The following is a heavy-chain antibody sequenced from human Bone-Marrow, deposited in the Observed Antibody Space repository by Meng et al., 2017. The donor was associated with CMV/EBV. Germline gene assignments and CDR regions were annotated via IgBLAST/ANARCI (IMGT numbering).Heavy chain of an antibody. CDR3: AREGYYDSSGYPRDAFDI. Sequence: GESLKISCAASGFTFSNAWMSWVRQAPGKGLEWVAVIWYDGSNKYYADSVKGRFTISRDNSKNTLYLQMNSLRAEDTAVYYCAREGYYDSSGYPRDAFDIWGQGTMVTVSS. J-gene: IGHJ3*02. D-gene: IGHD3-22*01. V-gene: IGHV3-30-3*01. CDR2: IWYDGSNK. CDR1: GFTFSNAW.